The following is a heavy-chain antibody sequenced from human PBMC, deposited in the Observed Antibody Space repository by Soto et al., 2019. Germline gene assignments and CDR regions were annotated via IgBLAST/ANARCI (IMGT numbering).Heavy chain of an antibody. J-gene: IGHJ4*02. CDR1: GGSVSSGSYY. V-gene: IGHV4-61*01. Sequence: SETLSLTCTVSGGSVSSGSYYWSWIRQPPGKGLEWIGYIYYSGSTSYNPSLKSRVTISVDTSKNQFSLKLSSVTAADTAAYYCARGDRRGYSYGSIDYWGQGILVTVSS. CDR3: ARGDRRGYSYGSIDY. CDR2: IYYSGST. D-gene: IGHD5-18*01.